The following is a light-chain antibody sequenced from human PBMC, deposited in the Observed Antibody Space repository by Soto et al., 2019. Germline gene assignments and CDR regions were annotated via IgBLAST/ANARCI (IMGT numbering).Light chain of an antibody. CDR1: QSVSSSY. J-gene: IGKJ4*01. Sequence: EIVLTQSPGTLSLSPGXRATLSCRASQSVSSSYLAWYQQKPGQAPRLLIYGASSRATGIPDRFSGSGSGTDFTLTISRLEPEDFAVYYCQQYGSSPLTFRGGTKVDIK. CDR3: QQYGSSPLT. CDR2: GAS. V-gene: IGKV3-20*01.